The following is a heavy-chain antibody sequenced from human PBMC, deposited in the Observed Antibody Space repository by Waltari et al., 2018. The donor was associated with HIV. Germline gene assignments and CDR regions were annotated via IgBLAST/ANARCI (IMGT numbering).Heavy chain of an antibody. Sequence: QVQLVQSGAEVKKPGASVKVSCKASGYTFTRYGISWGRQAPGQGPEGMGWISAYNGATHYAQRLQGRVTMTTDTSTSPAYMELRSLRSDDTAVYYCAREGGDNYGDYWGQGALVTVSS. V-gene: IGHV1-18*01. CDR2: ISAYNGAT. D-gene: IGHD2-21*01. J-gene: IGHJ4*02. CDR3: AREGGDNYGDY. CDR1: GYTFTRYG.